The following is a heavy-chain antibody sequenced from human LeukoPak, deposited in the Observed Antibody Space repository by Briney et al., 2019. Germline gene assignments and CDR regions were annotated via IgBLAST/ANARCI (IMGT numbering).Heavy chain of an antibody. V-gene: IGHV5-51*01. Sequence: SGESLKISCKGSGYRFNAYWIAWVRQMPGKGLEWMGIIYPDDSDTRYSPSFQGQVTISADKSVSTAYLQWSSLKASDTATYYCARRDSGFEFFDYWGQGTLVTVSS. CDR1: GYRFNAYW. J-gene: IGHJ4*02. CDR3: ARRDSGFEFFDY. D-gene: IGHD5-12*01. CDR2: IYPDDSDT.